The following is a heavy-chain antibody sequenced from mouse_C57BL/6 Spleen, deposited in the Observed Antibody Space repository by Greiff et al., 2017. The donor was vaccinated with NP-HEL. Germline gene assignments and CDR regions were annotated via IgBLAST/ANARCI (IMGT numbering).Heavy chain of an antibody. CDR2: IDPETGGT. V-gene: IGHV1-15*01. J-gene: IGHJ4*01. CDR1: GYTFTDYE. Sequence: QVQLKESGAELVRPGASVTLSCKASGYTFTDYEMHWVKQTPVHGLEWIGAIDPETGGTAYNQKFKGKAILTADKSSSTAYMELRSLTSEDSAVYYGTRRKSAMDYWGQGTSVTVSS. CDR3: TRRKSAMDY.